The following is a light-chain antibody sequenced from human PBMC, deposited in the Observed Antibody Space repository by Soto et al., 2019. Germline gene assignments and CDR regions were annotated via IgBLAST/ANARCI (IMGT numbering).Light chain of an antibody. CDR1: QTVSRYF. CDR3: QQYSSSPLT. Sequence: EIVLTQSPGTLSLSPGESATLSCRASQTVSRYFLAWYQQRPAQAPRLVIYGAFTRASGIPARFTGSGSGTDFTLSISRLEPEDFAVYFCQQYSSSPLTFGGGTTVEIK. CDR2: GAF. V-gene: IGKV3-20*01. J-gene: IGKJ4*01.